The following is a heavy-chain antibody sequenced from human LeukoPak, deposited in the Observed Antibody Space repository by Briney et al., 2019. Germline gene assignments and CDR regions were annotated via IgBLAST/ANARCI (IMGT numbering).Heavy chain of an antibody. Sequence: PSETLSLTCTVSGGSISSYYWSWIRQPAGKGLEWIGRIYTSGGTNYNPSLKSRVTMSVDTSKNQFSLKLSSVTAADTAVYYCARHPGYYDSSGYLDYWGQGTLVTVSS. J-gene: IGHJ4*02. CDR2: IYTSGGT. CDR3: ARHPGYYDSSGYLDY. V-gene: IGHV4-4*07. D-gene: IGHD3-22*01. CDR1: GGSISSYY.